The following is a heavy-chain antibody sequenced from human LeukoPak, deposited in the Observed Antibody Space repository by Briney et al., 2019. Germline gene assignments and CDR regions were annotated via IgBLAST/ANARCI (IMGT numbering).Heavy chain of an antibody. V-gene: IGHV4-39*07. J-gene: IGHJ6*03. CDR1: GGSISSSSYY. CDR3: ARRAMYYYYYMDV. CDR2: IYYSGST. Sequence: SETLSLTCTVSGGSISSSSYYWGWIRQPPGKGLEWIGSIYYSGSTNYNPSLKSRVTISVDTSKNQFSLKLSSVTAADTAVYYCARRAMYYYYYMDVWGKGTTVTISS.